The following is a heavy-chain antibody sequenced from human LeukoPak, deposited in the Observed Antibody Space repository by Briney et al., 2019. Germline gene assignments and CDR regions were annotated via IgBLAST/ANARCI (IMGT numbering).Heavy chain of an antibody. CDR3: ARQLDYYDKRDY. D-gene: IGHD3-22*01. J-gene: IGHJ4*02. Sequence: PGAALKISCKGSGYSFTNYGISWVRQLPGKGLEWMGRIDPSDSYSNYGPSFQGHVTTSADSSISTAYLQWRSLKASDTAMYYCARQLDYYDKRDYWGQGTLVTVAS. CDR2: IDPSDSYS. CDR1: GYSFTNYG. V-gene: IGHV5-10-1*01.